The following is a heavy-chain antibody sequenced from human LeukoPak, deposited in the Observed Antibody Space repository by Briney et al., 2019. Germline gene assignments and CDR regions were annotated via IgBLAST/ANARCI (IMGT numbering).Heavy chain of an antibody. Sequence: GGSLRLSCAASGFTFSDYYMTWIRQAPGKGLEWVSYVGTSGSIIYYADSVKGRFTISRDNAKNSVYLQMNSLRVEDTAVYYCARGNRDIVVVPAAKYYYYMDVWGKGTTVTVSS. CDR2: VGTSGSII. CDR3: ARGNRDIVVVPAAKYYYYMDV. J-gene: IGHJ6*03. CDR1: GFTFSDYY. V-gene: IGHV3-11*01. D-gene: IGHD2-2*01.